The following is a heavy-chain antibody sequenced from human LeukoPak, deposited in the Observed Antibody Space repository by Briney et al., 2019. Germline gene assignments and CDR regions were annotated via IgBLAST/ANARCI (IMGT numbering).Heavy chain of an antibody. Sequence: ASVKVSCKASGYTFTGCYMHWVRQAPGQGLEWMGWINPNSGGTNYAQKFQGWVTMTRDTSISTAYMELSRLRSDDTAVYYCARVPGPYTTSRYDYWGQGTLVTVSS. CDR1: GYTFTGCY. V-gene: IGHV1-2*04. CDR2: INPNSGGT. CDR3: ARVPGPYTTSRYDY. J-gene: IGHJ4*02. D-gene: IGHD2-2*01.